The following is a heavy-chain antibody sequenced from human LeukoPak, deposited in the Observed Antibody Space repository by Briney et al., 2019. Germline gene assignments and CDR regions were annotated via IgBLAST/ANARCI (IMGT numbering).Heavy chain of an antibody. Sequence: ASVKVSCKASGYTFTGYYMHWVRQAPGKGLEWMGGFDPEDGETIYAQKFQGRVTMTEDTSTDTAYMELSSLRSEDTAVYYCATGEVGATSDYFDYWGQGTLVTVSS. J-gene: IGHJ4*02. V-gene: IGHV1-24*01. CDR1: GYTFTGYY. CDR3: ATGEVGATSDYFDY. CDR2: FDPEDGET. D-gene: IGHD1-26*01.